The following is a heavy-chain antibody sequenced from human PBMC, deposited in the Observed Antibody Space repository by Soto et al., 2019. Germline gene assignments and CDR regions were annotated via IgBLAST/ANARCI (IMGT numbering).Heavy chain of an antibody. CDR3: SRGRDY. CDR2: INHSGST. CDR1: GGSFSPFY. Sequence: QVQLQQWGAGLLKPSETLSLTCAVYGGSFSPFYWSWIRQPPGKGLEWIGEINHSGSTNYNPSLKKRVNISVDTSKNQLSLKLSSVTAAGTAMYYCSRGRDYWGQGTLVTVSS. V-gene: IGHV4-34*01. J-gene: IGHJ4*02.